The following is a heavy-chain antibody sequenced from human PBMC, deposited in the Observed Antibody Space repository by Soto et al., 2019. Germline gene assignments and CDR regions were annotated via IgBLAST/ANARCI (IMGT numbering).Heavy chain of an antibody. V-gene: IGHV1-69*01. J-gene: IGHJ6*02. CDR2: IITIFGTT. CDR3: ARGRGMGYSTTWNIYWYYNMDV. D-gene: IGHD1-1*01. CDR1: GGTFSSYA. Sequence: QVQLVQSGAEVKKPGSSVRVSCKASGGTFSSYAITWVRQAPGQGLEWMGCIITIFGTTNYAQQFQGRVTITADDSTHTAYMELSSLRSEDTAVYYCARGRGMGYSTTWNIYWYYNMDVWGQGTSVTVSS.